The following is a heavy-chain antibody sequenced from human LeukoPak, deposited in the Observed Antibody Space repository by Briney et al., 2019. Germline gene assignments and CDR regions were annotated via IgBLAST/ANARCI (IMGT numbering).Heavy chain of an antibody. V-gene: IGHV3-21*01. CDR2: ISSSSYI. D-gene: IGHD2-21*02. Sequence: GGSLRLSCAASGFTFSSYSMNWVRQAPGKGLEWVSSISSSSYIYYAASVKGRFTISRDNAKNSLYLQMNSRRAEDTAVYYCARTALTKTHAFDIWDQGTMVTVSS. J-gene: IGHJ3*02. CDR3: ARTALTKTHAFDI. CDR1: GFTFSSYS.